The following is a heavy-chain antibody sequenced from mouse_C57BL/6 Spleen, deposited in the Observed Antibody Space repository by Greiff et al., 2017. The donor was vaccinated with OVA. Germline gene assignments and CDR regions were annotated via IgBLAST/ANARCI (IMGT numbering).Heavy chain of an antibody. CDR2: INPNNGGT. D-gene: IGHD2-4*01. CDR3: ARLYDYDGGWFAY. CDR1: GSTFTDYY. J-gene: IGHJ3*01. V-gene: IGHV1-26*01. Sequence: VQLQQSGPELVKPGASVKISCKASGSTFTDYYLNWVKQSHGKSLEWIGDINPNNGGTSSNQKFKGKATLTVDKSSSTAYMELRSLTSEDSAVYYCARLYDYDGGWFAYWGQGTLVTVSA.